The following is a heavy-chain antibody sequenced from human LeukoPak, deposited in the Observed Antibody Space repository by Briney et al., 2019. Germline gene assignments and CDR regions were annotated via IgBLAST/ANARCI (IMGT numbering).Heavy chain of an antibody. D-gene: IGHD6-19*01. CDR3: ARDKAVTGTYFDY. CDR2: IKQDGSEK. CDR1: GFTFSNYW. V-gene: IGHV3-7*01. J-gene: IGHJ4*02. Sequence: GGSLRLSCSGSGFTFSNYWMTWVRQAPGRGLEWVANIKQDGSEKYFVDSVKGRFTISRDNTKNSVYLQMNSLRAEDTAVYYCARDKAVTGTYFDYWGQGTLVTVSS.